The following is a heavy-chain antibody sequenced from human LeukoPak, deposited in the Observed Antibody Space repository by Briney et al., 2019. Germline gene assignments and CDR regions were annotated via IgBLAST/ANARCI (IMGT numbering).Heavy chain of an antibody. Sequence: GGSLRLSCAASGFTFSTYNMNWVRQAPGKGLEWVSGISWNSGTIGYADSVKGRFTISRDNAKNSLYLQMNNLKAEDMALYYCAKDMRGSSWTAPYYYYAMDVWGQGTTVTVSS. CDR3: AKDMRGSSWTAPYYYYAMDV. V-gene: IGHV3-9*03. CDR2: ISWNSGTI. CDR1: GFTFSTYN. D-gene: IGHD6-13*01. J-gene: IGHJ6*02.